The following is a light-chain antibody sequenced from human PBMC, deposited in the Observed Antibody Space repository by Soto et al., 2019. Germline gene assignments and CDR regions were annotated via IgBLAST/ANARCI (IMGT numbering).Light chain of an antibody. CDR1: QSVLYSSNNKNY. V-gene: IGKV4-1*01. J-gene: IGKJ3*01. Sequence: DIVMTQSPDSLAVSLGERATINCKSSQSVLYSSNNKNYLAWYQQKPGQPPKLLIYWASTRESGVPDRFSGSGSGKGFPLTISSLPGEDVAVYFCQQYYSTLFPFGPGNKVDIK. CDR2: WAS. CDR3: QQYYSTLFP.